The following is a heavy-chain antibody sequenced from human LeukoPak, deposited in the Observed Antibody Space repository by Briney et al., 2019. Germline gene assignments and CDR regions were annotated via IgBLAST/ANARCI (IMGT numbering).Heavy chain of an antibody. D-gene: IGHD3-10*01. CDR1: GGSISSGGSY. Sequence: PSQTLSLTCTVSGGSISSGGSYWSWIRQPPGKGLEWIGYIYHSGDTYYNPSLKSRVTMSRDMSKKQFSLMLSSLTAADTAVYYCARGFGSGSYYYGWFDPWGQGTLVTVSS. CDR2: IYHSGDT. V-gene: IGHV4-30-2*05. CDR3: ARGFGSGSYYYGWFDP. J-gene: IGHJ5*02.